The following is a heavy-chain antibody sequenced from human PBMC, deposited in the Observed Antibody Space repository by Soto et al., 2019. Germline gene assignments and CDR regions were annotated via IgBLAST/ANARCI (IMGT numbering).Heavy chain of an antibody. D-gene: IGHD6-13*01. J-gene: IGHJ6*02. V-gene: IGHV4-59*01. CDR1: GGSITSYY. CDR3: VGDFPQQAGTYYYYGLDV. Sequence: SETLSLTCTVSGGSITSYYWTWIRQPPGKGLEWIGYINYSGSTNYKPSLKSRVTISIETSKNQFSLRLSSVTAADTAVYYCVGDFPQQAGTYYYYGLDVWGQGTTVTVSS. CDR2: INYSGST.